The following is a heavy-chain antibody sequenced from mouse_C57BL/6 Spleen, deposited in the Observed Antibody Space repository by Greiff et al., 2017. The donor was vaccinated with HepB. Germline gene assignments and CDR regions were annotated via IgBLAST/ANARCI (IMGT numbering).Heavy chain of an antibody. Sequence: EVQLQQSGPELVKPGASVKISCKASGYTFTDYYMNWVKQSHGKSLEWIGDINPNNGGTSYNQKFKGKATLTVDKSSSTAYMELRSLTSEDSAVYYFASEDYYGCGGYFDVWGTGTTVTVSS. CDR1: GYTFTDYY. J-gene: IGHJ1*03. CDR3: ASEDYYGCGGYFDV. CDR2: INPNNGGT. D-gene: IGHD1-1*01. V-gene: IGHV1-26*01.